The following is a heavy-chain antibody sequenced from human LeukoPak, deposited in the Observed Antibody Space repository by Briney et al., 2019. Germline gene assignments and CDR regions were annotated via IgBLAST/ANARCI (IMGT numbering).Heavy chain of an antibody. Sequence: GGSLRLSCAASGFTFSDYYMSWVRQAPGKGLEWVSSISSSSSYIYYADSEKGRFTISRDNAKNSLYLQMNSLRAEDTAVYYCARSDPTMIVGGLDYWGQGTLVTVSS. J-gene: IGHJ4*02. CDR1: GFTFSDYY. CDR3: ARSDPTMIVGGLDY. CDR2: ISSSSSYI. V-gene: IGHV3-21*01. D-gene: IGHD3-22*01.